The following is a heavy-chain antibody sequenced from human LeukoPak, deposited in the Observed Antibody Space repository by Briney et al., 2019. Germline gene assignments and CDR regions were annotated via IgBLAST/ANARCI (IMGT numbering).Heavy chain of an antibody. D-gene: IGHD5-18*01. Sequence: SETLSLTCAVSGGSIGSSNWWSWVRQPPGKGLEWIGEVYHSGSTNYNPSLKSRVTISVDKSKNQFSLKLSSVTAADTAVYYCATSTLDTATGWAFDIWGQGTMVTVSS. J-gene: IGHJ3*02. CDR2: VYHSGST. CDR3: ATSTLDTATGWAFDI. V-gene: IGHV4-4*02. CDR1: GGSIGSSNW.